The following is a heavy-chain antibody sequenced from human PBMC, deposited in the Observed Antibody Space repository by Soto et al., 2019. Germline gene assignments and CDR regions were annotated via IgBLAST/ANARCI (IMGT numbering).Heavy chain of an antibody. V-gene: IGHV4-34*02. D-gene: IGHD1-26*01. CDR2: INHSGST. CDR3: VRGRAFMSRVAFDI. J-gene: IGHJ3*02. CDR1: GGSFSDYY. Sequence: QVQLQQRGAGLLKPSETLSLTCAVLGGSFSDYYWTWIRQPPGKGLEWIGEINHSGSTSYNPSLKSRLTLAVDTSTKDFSLNLSSVTAAVTAAYHCVRGRAFMSRVAFDIWGQGTMVTVSS.